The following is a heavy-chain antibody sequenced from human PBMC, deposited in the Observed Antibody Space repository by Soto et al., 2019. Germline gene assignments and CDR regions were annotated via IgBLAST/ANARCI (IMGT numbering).Heavy chain of an antibody. V-gene: IGHV4-59*08. D-gene: IGHD4-17*01. CDR3: ARASTTVTTLDY. CDR1: GGSISSYY. Sequence: SETLSLTCTASGGSISSYYWSWIRQPPGKGLEWIGYIYYSGSTNYNPSLKSRVTISVDTSKNQFSLKLSSVTAADTAVYYCARASTTVTTLDYWGQGTLVTV. J-gene: IGHJ4*02. CDR2: IYYSGST.